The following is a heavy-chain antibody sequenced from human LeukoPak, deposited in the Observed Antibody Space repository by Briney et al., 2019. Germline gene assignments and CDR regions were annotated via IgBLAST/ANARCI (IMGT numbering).Heavy chain of an antibody. V-gene: IGHV5-51*01. Sequence: GESLKISCKGSGYSFTSYWIGWVRQMPGKGLEWMGIIYPGDSDTRYSPSFQGQVTISADKSISTAYLQWSSLKASDTAMYYCARSPLHYYDSSGYRGYYYYGMDVWGQGPRSPSP. J-gene: IGHJ6*02. D-gene: IGHD3-22*01. CDR2: IYPGDSDT. CDR1: GYSFTSYW. CDR3: ARSPLHYYDSSGYRGYYYYGMDV.